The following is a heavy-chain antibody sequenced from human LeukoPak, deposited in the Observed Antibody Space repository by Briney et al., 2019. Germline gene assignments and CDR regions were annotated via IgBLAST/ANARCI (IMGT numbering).Heavy chain of an antibody. V-gene: IGHV4-59*01. CDR1: GGSISSYY. CDR2: IYSGST. CDR3: ARGFEYNYRYTFGY. J-gene: IGHJ4*02. Sequence: SETLSLTCTVSGGSISSYYWSWIRQPPGKGLEWIGYIYSGSTDYNPSLKSRVTISVDTSKNHFFLQLNSVTAADTAVYYCARGFEYNYRYTFGYWGQGTLVTVSS. D-gene: IGHD5-18*01.